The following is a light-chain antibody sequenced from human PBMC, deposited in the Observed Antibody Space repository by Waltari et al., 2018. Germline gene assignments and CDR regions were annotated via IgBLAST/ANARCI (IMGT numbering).Light chain of an antibody. V-gene: IGKV1-5*01. CDR3: QQYYSYFT. Sequence: DIQMTQSPSTLSASVGDRVTITCRASQSIGSLLVWYQQKPGKAPKLLIYDASSLESWVPSRFSGSGSGTEFTLTINSLQPDDFATYSCQQYYSYFTFGGGAKVEIK. CDR2: DAS. J-gene: IGKJ4*01. CDR1: QSIGSL.